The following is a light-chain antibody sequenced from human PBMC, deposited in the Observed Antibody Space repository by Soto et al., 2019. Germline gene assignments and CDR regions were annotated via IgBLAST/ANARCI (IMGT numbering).Light chain of an antibody. J-gene: IGKJ2*01. Sequence: SVSAAPGQKVTISCSGSSSNIGGNSVSWYQQNPGKAPKLLIHSASLLQDGVPPRFSGGGSGTDFTLTIESMQPEDFATYYCLQDYIYPYTFGQGTKVDIK. V-gene: IGKV1-6*01. CDR2: SAS. CDR3: LQDYIYPYT. CDR1: SSNIGGNS.